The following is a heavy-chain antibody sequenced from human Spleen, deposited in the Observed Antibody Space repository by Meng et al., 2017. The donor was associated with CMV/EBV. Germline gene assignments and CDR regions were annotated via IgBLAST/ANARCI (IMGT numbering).Heavy chain of an antibody. V-gene: IGHV4-59*01. D-gene: IGHD2-2*01. CDR3: AGAPIVVVPAAPYWYFDL. Sequence: SETLSLTCTVSGGSISSYYWSWIRQPPGKGLEWIGYIYYSGSTNYNPSLKSRVTISVDTSKNQFSLKLSSVTAADTAVYYCAGAPIVVVPAAPYWYFDLWGRGTLVTSPQ. CDR2: IYYSGST. J-gene: IGHJ2*01. CDR1: GGSISSYY.